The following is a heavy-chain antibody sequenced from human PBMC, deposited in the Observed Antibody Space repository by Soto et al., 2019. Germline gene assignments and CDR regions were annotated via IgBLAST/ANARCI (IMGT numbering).Heavy chain of an antibody. Sequence: QVQLQQWGAGLLKPSETLSLTCAVYGGSFSGYYWSWIRQPPGKGLEWIGEINHSGSTNYNPSLKSRVTISVDTCKNQFSLKLSSLTAADTAVYYCARGRRNYDFWSGYSPFDPWGQGTLVTVSS. CDR1: GGSFSGYY. CDR2: INHSGST. J-gene: IGHJ5*02. CDR3: ARGRRNYDFWSGYSPFDP. D-gene: IGHD3-3*01. V-gene: IGHV4-34*01.